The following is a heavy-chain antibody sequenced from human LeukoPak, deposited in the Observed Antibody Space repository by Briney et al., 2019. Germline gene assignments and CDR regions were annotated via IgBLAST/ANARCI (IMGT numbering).Heavy chain of an antibody. Sequence: PSETLSLTCAVSGYSISSGYDWGWIRQPPGKGLEWIGSIYHSGSTYYNPSLKSRVTISVDTSKNQFPLKLSSVTAADTAVYYCARLAVRPFYYMDVWGKGTTVTVSS. CDR1: GYSISSGYD. CDR3: ARLAVRPFYYMDV. V-gene: IGHV4-38-2*01. CDR2: IYHSGST. J-gene: IGHJ6*03. D-gene: IGHD2-2*01.